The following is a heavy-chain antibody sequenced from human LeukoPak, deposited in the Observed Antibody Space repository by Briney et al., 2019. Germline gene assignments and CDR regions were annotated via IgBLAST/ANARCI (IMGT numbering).Heavy chain of an antibody. V-gene: IGHV3-21*01. CDR1: GFTFSSYS. Sequence: GGSLRLSCAASGFTFSSYSMNWVRQAPGKGLEWVSSISSSSSYIYYADSVKGRFTISRDNAKNSLYLQMNSLRAEDTAVYYCARDHKEGVGATYDYWGQGTLVTVSS. J-gene: IGHJ4*02. D-gene: IGHD1-26*01. CDR2: ISSSSSYI. CDR3: ARDHKEGVGATYDY.